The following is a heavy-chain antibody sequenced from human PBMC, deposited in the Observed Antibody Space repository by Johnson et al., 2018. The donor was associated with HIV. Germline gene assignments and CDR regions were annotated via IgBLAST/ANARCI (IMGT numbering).Heavy chain of an antibody. V-gene: IGHV3-74*01. CDR1: GFTFSSYW. CDR3: AKETRDSRSSFDI. J-gene: IGHJ3*02. D-gene: IGHD3-22*01. Sequence: VQLVESGGGVVQPGRSLRLSCAASGFTFSSYWMHWVRQAPGKGLVWVSRINSDGSSTSYADSVKGRFTISRDNSKNTLYLEMNSLRAEDTAVYFCAKETRDSRSSFDIWGQGTMVTVSS. CDR2: INSDGSST.